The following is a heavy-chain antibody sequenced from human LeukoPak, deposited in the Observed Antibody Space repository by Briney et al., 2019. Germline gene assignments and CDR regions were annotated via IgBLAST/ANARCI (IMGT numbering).Heavy chain of an antibody. J-gene: IGHJ4*02. CDR2: ISGSGGST. V-gene: IGHV3-23*01. CDR1: GFTFSSYA. D-gene: IGHD2/OR15-2a*01. CDR3: GRDDSMAIDY. Sequence: GGSLRLSCAASGFTFSSYAMIWVRQAPGKGLEWVSAISGSGGSTYYADSVKGRFTISRDNSKNTLYLQMNSLTAADTAVYYCGRDDSMAIDYWGQGTLVTVSS.